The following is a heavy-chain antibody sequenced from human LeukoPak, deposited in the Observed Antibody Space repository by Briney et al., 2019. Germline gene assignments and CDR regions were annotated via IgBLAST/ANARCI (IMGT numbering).Heavy chain of an antibody. CDR2: IYYSGST. CDR1: GYPISSGYY. Sequence: SETLSLTCTVSGYPISSGYYWSWIRQPPGKGLEWIGYIYYSGSTNYNPSLKSRVTISVDTSKNQFSLKLSSVTAADTAVYYCARHDPLLATDYWGQGTLVTVSS. V-gene: IGHV4-61*01. D-gene: IGHD2-15*01. CDR3: ARHDPLLATDY. J-gene: IGHJ4*02.